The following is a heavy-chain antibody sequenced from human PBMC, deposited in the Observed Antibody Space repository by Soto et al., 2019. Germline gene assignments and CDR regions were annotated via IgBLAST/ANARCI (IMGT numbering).Heavy chain of an antibody. CDR2: INPSGGST. CDR1: GDTFTSYY. J-gene: IGHJ3*02. Sequence: ASVKVSCKASGDTFTSYYMHWVRQAPGQGLEWMGIINPSGGSTSYAQKFQGRVTMTRDTSTSTVYMELSSLRSEDTAVYYCARRRKAVAVARTDAFDIWGQGTMVTVSS. CDR3: ARRRKAVAVARTDAFDI. V-gene: IGHV1-46*01. D-gene: IGHD6-19*01.